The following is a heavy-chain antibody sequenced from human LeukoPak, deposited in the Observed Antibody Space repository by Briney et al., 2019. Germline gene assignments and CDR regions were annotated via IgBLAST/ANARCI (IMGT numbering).Heavy chain of an antibody. Sequence: GGSLRLSCAASGFTFSSYEMNWVRQAPGKGLEWVSDISSSGSTIYYADSVKGRFTISRDNAKNSLYLQMNSLRAEDRAVYYCARDRYSGYDLSYYYYGMDVWGQGTTVTASS. CDR2: ISSSGSTI. CDR1: GFTFSSYE. V-gene: IGHV3-48*03. D-gene: IGHD5-12*01. CDR3: ARDRYSGYDLSYYYYGMDV. J-gene: IGHJ6*02.